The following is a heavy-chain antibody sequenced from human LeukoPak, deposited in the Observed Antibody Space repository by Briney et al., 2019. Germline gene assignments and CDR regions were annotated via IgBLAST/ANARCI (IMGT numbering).Heavy chain of an antibody. CDR2: INWNGGRT. CDR1: GFTLSSYE. Sequence: GGSLRLSCIVSGFTLSSYEMTWFRQAPGKGLECVSGINWNGGRTGYADSMKGRFIISRDNAKNSLYLQVNSLRAEDTALYYCARGPLGCSGGSCYYFLYYFDYWGQGTLVTVSS. V-gene: IGHV3-20*04. CDR3: ARGPLGCSGGSCYYFLYYFDY. J-gene: IGHJ4*02. D-gene: IGHD2-15*01.